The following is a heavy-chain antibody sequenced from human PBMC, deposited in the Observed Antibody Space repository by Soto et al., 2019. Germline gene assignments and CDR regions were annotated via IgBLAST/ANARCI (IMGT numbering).Heavy chain of an antibody. CDR2: ISSSGSTI. D-gene: IGHD2-21*02. J-gene: IGHJ6*02. V-gene: IGHV3-11*01. Sequence: QVQLVESGGGLVKPGGSLRLSCAASGFTFSDYYMSWIRQAPGKGLEWVSYISSSGSTIYYADSVKGRFTISRDNAKNSAYLXMNSLGAEDTAVYYCARDPSINGGHSWYYYYGMDVWGQGTTVTVSS. CDR3: ARDPSINGGHSWYYYYGMDV. CDR1: GFTFSDYY.